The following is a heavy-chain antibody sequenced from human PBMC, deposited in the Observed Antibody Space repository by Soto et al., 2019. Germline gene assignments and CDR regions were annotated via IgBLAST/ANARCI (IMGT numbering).Heavy chain of an antibody. J-gene: IGHJ4*02. CDR1: GFTFSNYA. CDR2: MSGSGSST. CDR3: AKRSGSVWSGVTYFDY. D-gene: IGHD6-19*01. Sequence: PGGSLRLSCAASGFTFSNYAMSWVRQAPGKGLEWVSAMSGSGSSTYYADSVKGRFTISRDNSRNTLYLQMNSLRAEDTAVYYCAKRSGSVWSGVTYFDYWGQGTLLTVST. V-gene: IGHV3-23*01.